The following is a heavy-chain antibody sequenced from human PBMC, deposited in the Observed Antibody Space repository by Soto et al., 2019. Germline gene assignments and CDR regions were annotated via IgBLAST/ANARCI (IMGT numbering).Heavy chain of an antibody. CDR3: ARAIDIVVVPFVNNYYYGMDV. J-gene: IGHJ6*02. V-gene: IGHV3-30-3*01. D-gene: IGHD2-2*01. CDR1: GFTFSSYA. Sequence: GGSLRLSCAASGFTFSSYAMHLVRQAPGKGLEWVAVISYDGSNKYYADSVKGRFTISRDNSKNTLYLQMNSLRAEDTAVYYCARAIDIVVVPFVNNYYYGMDVWGQGTTVTVSS. CDR2: ISYDGSNK.